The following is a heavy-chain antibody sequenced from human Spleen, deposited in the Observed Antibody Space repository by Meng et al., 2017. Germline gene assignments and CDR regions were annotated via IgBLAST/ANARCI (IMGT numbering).Heavy chain of an antibody. CDR2: INHSGST. Sequence: GQLQQWEAGWLTPADSLSPSCVISGGSFSDYYWSSIRQTPGKVLEWIGEINHSGSTNYNPSLESRATISVDTSQNNLSLKLSSVNAADSAVYYCARGPTTMAHDFDYWGQGTLVTVSS. CDR3: ARGPTTMAHDFDY. CDR1: GGSFSDYY. V-gene: IGHV4-34*01. D-gene: IGHD4-11*01. J-gene: IGHJ4*02.